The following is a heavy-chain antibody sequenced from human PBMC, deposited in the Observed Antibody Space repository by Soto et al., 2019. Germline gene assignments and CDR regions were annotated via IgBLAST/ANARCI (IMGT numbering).Heavy chain of an antibody. J-gene: IGHJ5*02. V-gene: IGHV1-3*01. CDR1: GYTFTSYA. Sequence: ASVKVSCKASGYTFTSYAMHWVRQAPGQRLEWMGWINAGNGNTKYSQKFQDRVTITRDTSASTAYMELSSLRSEDTAVYYCAAIAAAGTRPSWFDPWGQGTLVTVSS. CDR3: AAIAAAGTRPSWFDP. CDR2: INAGNGNT. D-gene: IGHD6-13*01.